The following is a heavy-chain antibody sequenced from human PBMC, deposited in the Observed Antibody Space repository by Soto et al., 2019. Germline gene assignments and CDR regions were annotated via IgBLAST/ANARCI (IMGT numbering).Heavy chain of an antibody. V-gene: IGHV4-39*01. CDR3: AVQFSRISYFDY. D-gene: IGHD2-15*01. Sequence: SETLSLTCTVSGGSISSSSYYWGWIRQPPGKGLEWIGSIYYSGSTYYNPSLKSRVTISVDTSKNQFSLKLSSVTAADTAVYYCAVQFSRISYFDYWGQGTLVTVSS. J-gene: IGHJ4*02. CDR1: GGSISSSSYY. CDR2: IYYSGST.